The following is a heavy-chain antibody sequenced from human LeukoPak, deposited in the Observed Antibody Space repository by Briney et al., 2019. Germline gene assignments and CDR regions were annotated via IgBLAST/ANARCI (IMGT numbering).Heavy chain of an antibody. Sequence: GGSLRLSCAASGFTFSSYAMSWVRQAPGKGLEWVSAISGSGGSTYYADSVKGRFTISRDNSKNTLYLQMNSLRAEDTAVYYCARAAYYYGSGFGAFDIWGQGTMVTVSS. J-gene: IGHJ3*02. CDR2: ISGSGGST. CDR3: ARAAYYYGSGFGAFDI. V-gene: IGHV3-23*01. D-gene: IGHD3-10*01. CDR1: GFTFSSYA.